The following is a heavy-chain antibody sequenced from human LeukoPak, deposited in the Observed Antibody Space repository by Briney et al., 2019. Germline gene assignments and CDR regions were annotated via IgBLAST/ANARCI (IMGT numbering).Heavy chain of an antibody. J-gene: IGHJ4*02. CDR3: AGGFLGYWATIDY. D-gene: IGHD2-15*01. CDR2: IYYSAST. Sequence: SETLSLTCTVSGGSISSSSYYWGWIRQPPGKGLEWIGYIYYSASTKYNPSLKSRVTISVDTSKNQFSLKLSSVTPADTAVYYCAGGFLGYWATIDYWGQGHLVTASS. CDR1: GGSISSSSYY. V-gene: IGHV4-61*05.